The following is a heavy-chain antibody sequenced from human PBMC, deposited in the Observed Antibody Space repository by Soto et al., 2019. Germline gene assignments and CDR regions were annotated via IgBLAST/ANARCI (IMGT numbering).Heavy chain of an antibody. D-gene: IGHD6-19*01. CDR1: GGSISSYY. Sequence: QVQLQESGPGLLKPSETLSLTCTVSGGSISSYYWSWIRQPPGKGLEWIGYIYYSGSTNYNPSLMSRVTISVDTSKNQFTLKLSSVTAADTAVYYCARWLVGRGNWFDPWGQGTLVTVSS. V-gene: IGHV4-59*01. CDR3: ARWLVGRGNWFDP. CDR2: IYYSGST. J-gene: IGHJ5*02.